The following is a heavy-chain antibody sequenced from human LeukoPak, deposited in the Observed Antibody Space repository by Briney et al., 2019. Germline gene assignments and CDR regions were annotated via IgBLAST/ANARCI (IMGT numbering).Heavy chain of an antibody. J-gene: IGHJ3*02. CDR3: AGSVDTASDI. Sequence: GGSLRLSCAASGFTFSSYSMNWVRQAPGKGLEWVSYISSSGSTIYYADSVKGRFTISRDNSKNTLYLQMNSLRAEDTAVYYCAGSVDTASDIWGQGTMVTVSS. CDR1: GFTFSSYS. D-gene: IGHD5-18*01. V-gene: IGHV3-48*01. CDR2: ISSSGSTI.